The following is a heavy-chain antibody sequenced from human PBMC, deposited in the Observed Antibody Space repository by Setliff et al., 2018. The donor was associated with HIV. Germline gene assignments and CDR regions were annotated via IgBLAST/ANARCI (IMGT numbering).Heavy chain of an antibody. D-gene: IGHD5-18*01. CDR3: ARRDGYSYGFYFDY. Sequence: PSETLSLTCTVSGGSISTYYWSWIRQPPGKGLEWIGYIYTSGSTNYNPSLKTRVSMSIDTSKNQFSLKLSSVTAADTAVYYCARRDGYSYGFYFDYWGQGALVTVS. J-gene: IGHJ4*02. V-gene: IGHV4-4*09. CDR1: GGSISTYY. CDR2: IYTSGST.